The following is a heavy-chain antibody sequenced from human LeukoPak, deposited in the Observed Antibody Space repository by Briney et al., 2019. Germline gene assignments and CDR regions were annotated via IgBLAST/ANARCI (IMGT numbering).Heavy chain of an antibody. D-gene: IGHD3-22*01. CDR3: ARDYYDSSGYSGAFDI. CDR2: IYYSGST. J-gene: IGHJ3*02. CDR1: GGSISSGGYY. V-gene: IGHV4-31*03. Sequence: PSETLSLTCTVSGGSISSGGYYWSWIRQHPGKGLEWIGYIYYSGSTYYNPSLKSRVTISVDTSKNQFSLKLSSVTAADTAVYYCARDYYDSSGYSGAFDIWGQGTMVTVPS.